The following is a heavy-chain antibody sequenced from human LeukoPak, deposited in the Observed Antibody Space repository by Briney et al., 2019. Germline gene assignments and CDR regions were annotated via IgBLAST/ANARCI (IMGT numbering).Heavy chain of an antibody. CDR3: ARHPPYCGGDCPGYFQH. CDR2: IYYSGST. D-gene: IGHD2-21*02. CDR1: GGSISSSSYY. V-gene: IGHV4-39*01. Sequence: SETLSLTCTVSGGSISSSSYYWGWIRQPPGKGLEWIGSIYYSGSTYYNPPLKSRVTISVDTSKNQFSLKLSSVTAADTAVYYCARHPPYCGGDCPGYFQHWGQGTLVTVSS. J-gene: IGHJ1*01.